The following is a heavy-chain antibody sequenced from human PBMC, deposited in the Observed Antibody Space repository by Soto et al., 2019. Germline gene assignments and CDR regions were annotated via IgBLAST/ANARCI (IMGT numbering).Heavy chain of an antibody. Sequence: GGSLRLSCAASGINLSSYAMSWIRQAPRRGREWVSAVSGTGGSTYYSDSVKGRYTIPRDNSKNTLYRQMNRQRAADTAVYYCAKGSGWDFDYWGQGTLVTV. CDR3: AKGSGWDFDY. V-gene: IGHV3-23*01. CDR1: GINLSSYA. CDR2: VSGTGGST. D-gene: IGHD6-19*01. J-gene: IGHJ4*02.